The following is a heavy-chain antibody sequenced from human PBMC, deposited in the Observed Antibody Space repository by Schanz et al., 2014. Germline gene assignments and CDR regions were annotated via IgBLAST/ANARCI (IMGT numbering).Heavy chain of an antibody. Sequence: QVQLVESGGGVVQPGRSLRLSCAASGFTFSNYAMHWVRQAPGKGLEWVAFISYDGSNKYYADSVKGRFTISRDNSKNTLYLQMNSLRTEDTAVYYCAKAPYADYGYFHCWGQGTLVPVSS. V-gene: IGHV3-30-3*01. CDR1: GFTFSNYA. CDR3: AKAPYADYGYFHC. CDR2: ISYDGSNK. J-gene: IGHJ4*02. D-gene: IGHD4-17*01.